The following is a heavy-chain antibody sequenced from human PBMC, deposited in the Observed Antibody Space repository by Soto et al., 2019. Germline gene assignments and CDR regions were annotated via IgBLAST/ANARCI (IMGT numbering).Heavy chain of an antibody. CDR2: IYYSGST. CDR3: ARDSGIAVAA. V-gene: IGHV4-31*03. J-gene: IGHJ5*02. CDR1: GASVNSEVYY. D-gene: IGHD6-19*01. Sequence: SETLSLTCTVSGASVNSEVYYWSWIRQHPGKGLEWIGYIYYSGSTYYNPSLKSRVTISVDTSKNQFSLKLSSVTAADTAVYYCARDSGIAVAAWGQGTLVTVSS.